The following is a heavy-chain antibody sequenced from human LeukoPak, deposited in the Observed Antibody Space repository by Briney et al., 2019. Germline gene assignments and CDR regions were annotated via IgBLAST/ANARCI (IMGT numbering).Heavy chain of an antibody. V-gene: IGHV3-48*03. D-gene: IGHD5-24*01. J-gene: IGHJ4*02. Sequence: GGSLRLSCAAAGFTFSSYEMNWVRQAPGKGLGWVSYISSSGSTIYYADSVKGRFTISRDNAKNSLYLQMNSLRAEDTAVYYCAVATIKDYFDYWGQGTLVTVSS. CDR1: GFTFSSYE. CDR2: ISSSGSTI. CDR3: AVATIKDYFDY.